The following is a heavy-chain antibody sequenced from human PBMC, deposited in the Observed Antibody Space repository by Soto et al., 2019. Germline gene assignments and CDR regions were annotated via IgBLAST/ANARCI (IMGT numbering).Heavy chain of an antibody. Sequence: GASVKVSCKASGFTFTSSAMQWVRQARGQRLEWIGWIVVGSGNTNYAQKFQERVTITRDMSTSTAYMELSSLRSEDTAVYYCAAGAEMEVLRYFDWSAWGQGTLVTVSS. V-gene: IGHV1-58*02. CDR3: AAGAEMEVLRYFDWSA. D-gene: IGHD3-9*01. CDR2: IVVGSGNT. J-gene: IGHJ5*02. CDR1: GFTFTSSA.